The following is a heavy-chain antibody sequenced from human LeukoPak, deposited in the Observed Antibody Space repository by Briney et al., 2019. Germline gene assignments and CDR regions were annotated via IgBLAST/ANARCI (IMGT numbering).Heavy chain of an antibody. V-gene: IGHV3-23*01. Sequence: PGGSLRPSCAASGFTFSSYAMSWVRQAPGKGLEWVSAISGSGGSTYYADSVKGRFTISRDNSKNTLYLQMNSLRAEDTAVYYCAKVIVVVVAAFDYWGQGTQVTVSS. CDR3: AKVIVVVVAAFDY. CDR2: ISGSGGST. CDR1: GFTFSSYA. J-gene: IGHJ4*02. D-gene: IGHD2-15*01.